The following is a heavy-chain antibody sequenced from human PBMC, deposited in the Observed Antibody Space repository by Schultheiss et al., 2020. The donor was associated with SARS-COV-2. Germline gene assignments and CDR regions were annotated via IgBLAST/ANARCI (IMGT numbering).Heavy chain of an antibody. CDR2: IIPIFGTA. CDR3: ARSPLGGWFDP. Sequence: SVKVSCKASGGTFSSYAISWVRQAPGQGLEWMGGIIPIFGTANYAQKFQGRVTMTRNTSISTAYMELSSLRSEDTAVYYCARSPLGGWFDPWGQGTLVTVSS. CDR1: GGTFSSYA. J-gene: IGHJ5*02. V-gene: IGHV1-69*05.